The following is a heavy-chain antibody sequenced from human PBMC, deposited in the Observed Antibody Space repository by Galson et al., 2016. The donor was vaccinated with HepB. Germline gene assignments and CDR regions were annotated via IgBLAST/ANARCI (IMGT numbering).Heavy chain of an antibody. CDR2: IYYSGNT. V-gene: IGHV4-39*01. Sequence: TLSLTCTVSGGSISSGSHYWGWIRQPPGKGLEWIGSIYYSGNTRYNPSLKSRVTISVDTSKNQFSLKLNSVTAADTAVYFCARREGVHYSDRSDLADDAFNIWGQGTMVTVSS. CDR1: GGSISSGSHY. J-gene: IGHJ3*02. D-gene: IGHD3-22*01. CDR3: ARREGVHYSDRSDLADDAFNI.